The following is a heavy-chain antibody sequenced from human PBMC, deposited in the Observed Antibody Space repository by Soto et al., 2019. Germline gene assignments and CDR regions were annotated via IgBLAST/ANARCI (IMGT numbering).Heavy chain of an antibody. CDR2: INPSGGST. D-gene: IGHD2-15*01. Sequence: ASVKVSCKASGYTFNTYCIHWVRQAPGQGLEWMAIINPSGGSTSYAQKFQGRVTMTRDTSTSTVYMELSSLRSEDTAVYYCASTYCSGGSCYDYYYGMDVWGQGTTVTVAS. J-gene: IGHJ6*02. CDR1: GYTFNTYC. CDR3: ASTYCSGGSCYDYYYGMDV. V-gene: IGHV1-46*02.